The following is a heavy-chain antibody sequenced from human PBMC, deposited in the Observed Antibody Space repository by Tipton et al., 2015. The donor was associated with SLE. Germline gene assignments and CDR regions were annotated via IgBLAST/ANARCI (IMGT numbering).Heavy chain of an antibody. CDR2: INHSGST. D-gene: IGHD2-8*01. V-gene: IGHV4-34*01. Sequence: TLSLTCAVYGGSFSGYYWSWIRQPPGKGLEWIGEINHSGSTNYNPSLKSRVTISVDTSKNQFSLKLSSVTAADTAVYYCARGPPLGYCTNGVCYGHDYWGQGTLVTVSS. J-gene: IGHJ4*02. CDR1: GGSFSGYY. CDR3: ARGPPLGYCTNGVCYGHDY.